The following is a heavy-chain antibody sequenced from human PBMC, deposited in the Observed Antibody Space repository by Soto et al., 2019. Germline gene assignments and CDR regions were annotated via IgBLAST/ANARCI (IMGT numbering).Heavy chain of an antibody. CDR2: ISWNSGSI. CDR3: AKDIGYGDYEGYFDY. J-gene: IGHJ4*02. V-gene: IGHV3-9*01. Sequence: GGSLRLSCAASGFTFDDYAMHWVRQAPGKGLEWVSGISWNSGSIGYADSVKGRFTISRDNAKNSLYLQMNSLRAEDTALYYCAKDIGYGDYEGYFDYWGQGTLVTVSS. CDR1: GFTFDDYA. D-gene: IGHD4-17*01.